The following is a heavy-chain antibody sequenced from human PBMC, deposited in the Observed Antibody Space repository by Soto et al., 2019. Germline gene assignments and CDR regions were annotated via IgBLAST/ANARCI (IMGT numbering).Heavy chain of an antibody. CDR3: ARDRETRGPYSGGVRFDY. CDR2: VNPNSGGI. Sequence: QVQLVQSGAEVKRPGASVKVSCKASGYIFTGYYIHWVRQAPGQGLEWMGWVNPNSGGINYAQKFQGWVTMTRDMSISTAYMELSRLRSDDTAVYYCARDRETRGPYSGGVRFDYWGQGTLVTVSS. CDR1: GYIFTGYY. D-gene: IGHD5-12*01. J-gene: IGHJ4*02. V-gene: IGHV1-2*04.